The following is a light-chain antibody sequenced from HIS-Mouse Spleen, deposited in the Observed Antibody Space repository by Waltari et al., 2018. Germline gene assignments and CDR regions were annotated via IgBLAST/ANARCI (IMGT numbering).Light chain of an antibody. CDR2: AAS. CDR3: QQFNSYLT. V-gene: IGKV1-13*02. CDR1: QGINSA. Sequence: AIQLTQSPSSLSAAAGDRVTITCRASQGINSALAWYQQKPGKAPKLLVYAASSLESGVPSRCSGSGYGTDFTLSISSVQPEDFATYYCQQFNSYLTFGGGTKVEIK. J-gene: IGKJ4*01.